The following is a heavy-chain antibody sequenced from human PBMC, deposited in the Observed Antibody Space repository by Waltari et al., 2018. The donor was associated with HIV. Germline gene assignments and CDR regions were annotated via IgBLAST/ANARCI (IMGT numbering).Heavy chain of an antibody. V-gene: IGHV3-7*01. D-gene: IGHD2-8*01. CDR2: IKQDGSEK. CDR1: GFTFSLYC. J-gene: IGHJ3*02. CDR3: ARMGLMMYAIGAFDI. Sequence: EVQLVESGGGLVQLGGSLRLSCAASGFTFSLYCMSWVRQAPGKGLEWVANIKQDGSEKHYWDSVKGRFTISRDNAKKSLYLQMNSLRAEDTAVYYCARMGLMMYAIGAFDIWGQGTMVTVSS.